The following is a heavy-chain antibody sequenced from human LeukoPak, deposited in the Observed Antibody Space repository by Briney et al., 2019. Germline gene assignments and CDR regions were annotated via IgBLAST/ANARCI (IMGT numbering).Heavy chain of an antibody. CDR2: INHSGST. J-gene: IGHJ4*02. Sequence: SETLSLTCAVYGGSFSGYYWSWIRQPPGKGLEWIGEINHSGSTNYNPSLKSRVTISVDTSKNQFSLKLSSVTAADTAVYYCARDTRTGTIDYWGQGTLVTVSS. V-gene: IGHV4-34*01. CDR1: GGSFSGYY. D-gene: IGHD1-7*01. CDR3: ARDTRTGTIDY.